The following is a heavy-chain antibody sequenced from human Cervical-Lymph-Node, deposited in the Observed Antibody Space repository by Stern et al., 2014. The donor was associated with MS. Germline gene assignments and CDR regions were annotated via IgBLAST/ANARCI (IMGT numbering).Heavy chain of an antibody. J-gene: IGHJ4*02. CDR1: GFTFSTCG. V-gene: IGHV3-23*04. CDR2: ISGSGSST. CDR3: AKASTNWNYFDD. D-gene: IGHD1-1*01. Sequence: EVQLVESGGGLVQPGGSLRLSCAASGFTFSTCGMSWVRQAPGKGLEWVSTISGSGSSTYYADSVKGRFTISRDNSKNTLYLQMNSLRAEDTAIYRCAKASTNWNYFDDWGQGTLVTVSS.